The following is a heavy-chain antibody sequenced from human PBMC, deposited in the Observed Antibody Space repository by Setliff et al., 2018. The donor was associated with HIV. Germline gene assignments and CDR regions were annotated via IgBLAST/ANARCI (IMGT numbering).Heavy chain of an antibody. CDR3: ARLGSGWSDSYYYAMDI. J-gene: IGHJ6*02. V-gene: IGHV1-69*10. Sequence: ASVKVSCKASGGTFSSYAISWVRQAPGQGLEWMGGIIPILGIANYAQKFQGRVTITADESTSRAYMELRSLRSDDTAVYFCARLGSGWSDSYYYAMDIWGQGTTVTSP. CDR1: GGTFSSYA. CDR2: IIPILGIA. D-gene: IGHD6-19*01.